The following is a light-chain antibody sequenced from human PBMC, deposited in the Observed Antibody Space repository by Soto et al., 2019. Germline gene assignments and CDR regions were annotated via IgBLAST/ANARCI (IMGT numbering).Light chain of an antibody. J-gene: IGLJ3*02. CDR2: STN. CDR3: VLYMGSGTWV. Sequence: QTVVTQEPSFSVSPGRTVTLTCGLTSGSVSTNYYPSWYQQTPGQAPRTLIYSTNTRSSGVPDRFSGSILGNKAALTITGAQADYESDYYCVLYMGSGTWVFGGGTKLTVL. V-gene: IGLV8-61*01. CDR1: SGSVSTNYY.